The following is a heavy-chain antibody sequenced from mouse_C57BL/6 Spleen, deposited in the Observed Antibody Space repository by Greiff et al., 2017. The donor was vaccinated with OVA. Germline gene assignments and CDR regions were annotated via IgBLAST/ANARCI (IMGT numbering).Heavy chain of an antibody. D-gene: IGHD2-2*01. Sequence: QVQLQQSGAELVRPGASVKMSCKASGYTFTSYNMHWVKQTPRQGLEWIGAIYPGNGDTSYNQKFKGKATLTVDNSSSTAYMQLSSLTSEESAVYFCARWLWDYYAMDYWGQGTSVTVSS. J-gene: IGHJ4*01. CDR2: IYPGNGDT. CDR1: GYTFTSYN. CDR3: ARWLWDYYAMDY. V-gene: IGHV1-12*01.